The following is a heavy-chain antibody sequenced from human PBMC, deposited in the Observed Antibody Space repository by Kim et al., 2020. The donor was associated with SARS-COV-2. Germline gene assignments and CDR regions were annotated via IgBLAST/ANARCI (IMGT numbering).Heavy chain of an antibody. V-gene: IGHV5-51*01. CDR3: ARHYEREGADDY. Sequence: RYSPSFQGQVTISADKSISTAYLQWSSLKASDTAMYYCARHYEREGADDYWGQGTLVTVSS. J-gene: IGHJ4*02. D-gene: IGHD1-26*01.